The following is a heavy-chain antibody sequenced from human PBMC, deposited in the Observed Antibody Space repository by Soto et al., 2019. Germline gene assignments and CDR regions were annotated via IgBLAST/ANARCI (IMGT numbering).Heavy chain of an antibody. D-gene: IGHD2-15*01. V-gene: IGHV1-18*04. CDR1: GYTFTNCG. Sequence: QVQLVQSGGEVKKPGGSVKVSCKTSGYTFTNCGITWVRQAPGQGLKWMGWISAYNGDTNYAQKFQGRVIMTTDTSTTTAYMELRSLRSDDTAVYYCARGPAGGLRGGVSYWGQGTLVTVSS. J-gene: IGHJ4*02. CDR3: ARGPAGGLRGGVSY. CDR2: ISAYNGDT.